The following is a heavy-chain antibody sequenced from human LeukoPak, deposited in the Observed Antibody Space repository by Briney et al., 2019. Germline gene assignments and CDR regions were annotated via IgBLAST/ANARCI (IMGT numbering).Heavy chain of an antibody. CDR2: IQFDGSNE. J-gene: IGHJ4*02. CDR1: GFTVSSNY. Sequence: PGGSLRLSCAASGFTVSSNYMSWVRQAPGKGLEWVAYIQFDGSNEQYADSVKGRFSISRDSSKNILYLQMNSLRAEDTAVYYCARGSLDYYDSSGCDYWGQGTLVTVSS. D-gene: IGHD3-22*01. V-gene: IGHV3-30*02. CDR3: ARGSLDYYDSSGCDY.